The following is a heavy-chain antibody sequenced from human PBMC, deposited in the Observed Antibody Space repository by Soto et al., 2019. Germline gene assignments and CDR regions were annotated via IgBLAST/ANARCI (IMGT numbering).Heavy chain of an antibody. V-gene: IGHV6-1*01. CDR3: ARDLIAAAARPYNWFDP. CDR1: GCSVSSNSAA. Sequence: SHTLSLTCAISGCSVSSNSAAWNWIRQSPSRGLEWLGRTYYRSKWYNDYAVSVKSRITINPDTSKNQFSLQLNSVTPEDTAVYYCARDLIAAAARPYNWFDPWGQGTLVTVSS. D-gene: IGHD6-13*01. CDR2: TYYRSKWYN. J-gene: IGHJ5*02.